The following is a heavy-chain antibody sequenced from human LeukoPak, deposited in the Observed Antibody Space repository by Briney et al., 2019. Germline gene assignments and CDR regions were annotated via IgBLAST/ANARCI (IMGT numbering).Heavy chain of an antibody. Sequence: ASVTVSCKASGYTFTSYGISWVRQAPGQGLEWMGWISAYNGNTNYAQKLQGRVTMTTDTSTSTAYMELRSLRSDDTAVYYCARGGRGTVTTWIFDYWGQGTLVTVPS. CDR2: ISAYNGNT. CDR1: GYTFTSYG. J-gene: IGHJ4*02. D-gene: IGHD4-17*01. V-gene: IGHV1-18*01. CDR3: ARGGRGTVTTWIFDY.